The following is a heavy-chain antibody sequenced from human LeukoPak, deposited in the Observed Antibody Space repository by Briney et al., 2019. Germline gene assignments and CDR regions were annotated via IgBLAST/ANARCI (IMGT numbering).Heavy chain of an antibody. CDR3: AAFRRDAFDV. CDR1: GDSVSSSSAA. J-gene: IGHJ3*01. CDR2: TYYRSKWYN. V-gene: IGHV6-1*01. Sequence: SHTLSLTCAISGDSVSSSSAAWNWIRQSPSRGLEWLGRTYYRSKWYNEYAVSVKSRITINPDTSNNQFSLRLSSVIPEDTAVYYCAAFRRDAFDVWGQGTMVTISS.